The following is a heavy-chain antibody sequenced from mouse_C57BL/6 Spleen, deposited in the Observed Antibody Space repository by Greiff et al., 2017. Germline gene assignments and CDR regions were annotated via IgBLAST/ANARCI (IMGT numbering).Heavy chain of an antibody. Sequence: QVQLKQPGAELVRPGSSVKLSCKASGYTFTSYWMHWVKQRPIQGLEWIGNIDPSDSETHYNQKFKDKATLTVDKSSSTAYMQLSSLTSEDSAVYYCARGGRSLDYWGQGTTLTVSS. CDR2: IDPSDSET. CDR3: ARGGRSLDY. J-gene: IGHJ2*01. CDR1: GYTFTSYW. V-gene: IGHV1-52*01. D-gene: IGHD1-1*01.